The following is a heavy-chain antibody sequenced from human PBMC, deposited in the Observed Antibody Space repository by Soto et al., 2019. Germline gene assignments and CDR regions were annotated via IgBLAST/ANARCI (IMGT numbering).Heavy chain of an antibody. CDR3: ATQPELMSNYYYGMDV. J-gene: IGHJ6*02. Sequence: GESLKISCQGSGYSFTSYWIGWVRQMPGKGLEWMGIIYPGDSDTRYSPSFQGQVTISADKSISTAYLQWSSLKASDTAMYYCATQPELMSNYYYGMDVWGQGTTVTVSS. V-gene: IGHV5-51*01. CDR1: GYSFTSYW. CDR2: IYPGDSDT. D-gene: IGHD1-7*01.